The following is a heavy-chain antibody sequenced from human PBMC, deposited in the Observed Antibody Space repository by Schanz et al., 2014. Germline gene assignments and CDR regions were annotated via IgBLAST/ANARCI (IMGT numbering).Heavy chain of an antibody. Sequence: EVQLVESGGGLVQPGGSLIISCSASGFTFSDYALHWVRQAPGKGLEYVSAITSDGGGTYYADSVKGRFIISRDTSRNMLFLQMSSLTSDDTAVYYCARSPHYRERKQRSARPTTTNLWGQGTLVTVFS. J-gene: IGHJ4*02. V-gene: IGHV3-64D*06. D-gene: IGHD1-26*01. CDR3: ARSPHYRERKQRSARPTTTNL. CDR2: ITSDGGGT. CDR1: GFTFSDYA.